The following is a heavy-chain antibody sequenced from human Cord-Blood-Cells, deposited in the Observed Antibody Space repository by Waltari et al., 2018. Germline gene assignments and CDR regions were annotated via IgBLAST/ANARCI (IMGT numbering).Heavy chain of an antibody. CDR1: GGSLSRHY. J-gene: IGHJ4*02. Sequence: QVQLQESGPGLVKPSETLSLTCTVSGGSLSRHYWSWIRQPPGKGLEWIGYIYYSGSTNYNPSLKSRVTISVDTSKNQFSLKLSSVTAADTAVYYCARGSIAVAGTGFDYWGQGTLVTVSS. CDR2: IYYSGST. D-gene: IGHD6-19*01. V-gene: IGHV4-59*11. CDR3: ARGSIAVAGTGFDY.